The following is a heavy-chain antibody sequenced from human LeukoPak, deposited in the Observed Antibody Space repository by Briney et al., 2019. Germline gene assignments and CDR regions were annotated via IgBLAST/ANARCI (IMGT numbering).Heavy chain of an antibody. D-gene: IGHD4-17*01. CDR2: ISGSGGST. CDR3: ARNLGLRDDY. V-gene: IGHV3-23*01. J-gene: IGHJ4*02. CDR1: GFTFSSYA. Sequence: GGSLRLSCAASGFTFSSYAMSWVRQAPGRGLEWVSAISGSGGSTYYADSVKGRFTISRDNSKNTLYLQMNSLRAEDMAIYYCARNLGLRDDYWGQGTLVTVSS.